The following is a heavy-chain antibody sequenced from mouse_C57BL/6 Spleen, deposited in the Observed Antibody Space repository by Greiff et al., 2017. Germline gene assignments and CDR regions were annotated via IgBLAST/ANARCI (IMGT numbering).Heavy chain of an antibody. CDR1: GYTFTDYY. D-gene: IGHD1-1*01. V-gene: IGHV1-77*01. CDR3: ANYNESSNEYFDV. CDR2: IGPGSGST. J-gene: IGHJ1*03. Sequence: VKLVESGAELVKPGASVKISCKASGYTFTDYYINWVKQRPGQGLEWIGKIGPGSGSTYYNEKFKGKATLTADKSSSTAYMQLSSLTSEDSAVYFCANYNESSNEYFDVWGTGTPVTVSS.